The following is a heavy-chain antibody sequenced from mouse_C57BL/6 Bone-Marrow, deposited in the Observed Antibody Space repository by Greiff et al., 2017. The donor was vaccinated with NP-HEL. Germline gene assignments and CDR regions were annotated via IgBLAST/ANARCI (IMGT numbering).Heavy chain of an antibody. CDR3: TRSYYGNYPYFDY. CDR2: IYPGNSDT. CDR1: GYTFTSYW. D-gene: IGHD2-10*01. Sequence: EVQLQQSGTVLARPGASVKMSCKTSGYTFTSYWMHWVKQRPGQGLEWIGAIYPGNSDTSYNQKFKGKAKLTAVTSASTAYMELSSLTNEDSAVYYGTRSYYGNYPYFDYWGKGTTLTVSS. J-gene: IGHJ2*01. V-gene: IGHV1-5*01.